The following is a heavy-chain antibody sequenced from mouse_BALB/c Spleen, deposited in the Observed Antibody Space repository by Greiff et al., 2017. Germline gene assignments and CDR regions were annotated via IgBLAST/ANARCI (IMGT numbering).Heavy chain of an antibody. D-gene: IGHD4-1*01. V-gene: IGHV1-7*01. CDR3: ARSPGMAY. Sequence: QVHVKQSGAELAQPGGSVKMSCTASGYTFTSYWMHWVRQTPGKGLEWIGYINPRTGNTEYNQKFKDNATLTADKSSSTACMQLSSLTSEDSAVYYCARSPGMAYWGQGTLVTVSA. J-gene: IGHJ3*01. CDR2: INPRTGNT. CDR1: GYTFTSYW.